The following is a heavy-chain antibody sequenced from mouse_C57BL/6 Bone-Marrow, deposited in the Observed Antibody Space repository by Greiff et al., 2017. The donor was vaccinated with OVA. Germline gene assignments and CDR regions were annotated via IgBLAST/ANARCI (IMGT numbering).Heavy chain of an antibody. D-gene: IGHD1-2*01. CDR3: ARDHYAPFAY. CDR2: ISDGGSYT. CDR1: GFTFSSYA. Sequence: EVQRVESGGGLVKPGGSLKLSCAASGFTFSSYAMSWVRQTPEKRLEWVATISDGGSYTYYPDNVKGRFTISRDNAKNNLYLQMSHLKSEDTAMYYCARDHYAPFAYWGQGTLVTVSA. V-gene: IGHV5-4*01. J-gene: IGHJ3*01.